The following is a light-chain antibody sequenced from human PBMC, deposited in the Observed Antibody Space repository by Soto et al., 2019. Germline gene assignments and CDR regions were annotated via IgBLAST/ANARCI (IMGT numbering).Light chain of an antibody. CDR1: SSDVGGYKY. CDR3: SSYTSSSTLDI. V-gene: IGLV2-14*01. J-gene: IGLJ2*01. Sequence: QSALTQPASVSGSPGQSITISCTGTSSDVGGYKYVSWYQQYPGKAPKLIIYEVSNRPSGVANRFSGSKSGNTAPLTISGLQAEDEADYYCSSYTSSSTLDIFGGGTKVTVL. CDR2: EVS.